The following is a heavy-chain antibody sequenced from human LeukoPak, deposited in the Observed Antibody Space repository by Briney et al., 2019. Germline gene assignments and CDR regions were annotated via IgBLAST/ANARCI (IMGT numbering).Heavy chain of an antibody. D-gene: IGHD2-2*01. CDR2: INHSGST. CDR1: GGSFSGYY. V-gene: IGHV4-34*01. Sequence: SGTLCLTCAVYGGSFSGYYWRWIREPPGKGLEWIWEINHSGSTNYNPSPNSRVTISVDTSNNQLSLLLSSVTAADTAVYYCARVFLGREPASRLFDYWGQGTLVTVSS. CDR3: ARVFLGREPASRLFDY. J-gene: IGHJ4*02.